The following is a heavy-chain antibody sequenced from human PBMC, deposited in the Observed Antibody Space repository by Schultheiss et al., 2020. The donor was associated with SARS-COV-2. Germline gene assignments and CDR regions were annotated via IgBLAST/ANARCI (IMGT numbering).Heavy chain of an antibody. Sequence: SETLSLTCTVSGGSISSGGYYWSWIRQHPGKGLEWIGYIYYSGITYYNPSLKSRVTISVDTSKNQFSLKLSSVTAADTAVYYCARADVLRYYFDYWGQGNLVTVSS. D-gene: IGHD3-3*01. J-gene: IGHJ4*02. CDR3: ARADVLRYYFDY. CDR2: IYYSGIT. V-gene: IGHV4-31*03. CDR1: GGSISSGGYY.